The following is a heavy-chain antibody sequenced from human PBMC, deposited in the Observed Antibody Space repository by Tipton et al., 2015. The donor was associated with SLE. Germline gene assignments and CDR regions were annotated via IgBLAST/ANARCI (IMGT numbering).Heavy chain of an antibody. CDR3: PRVRGRGYFQH. D-gene: IGHD3-10*01. V-gene: IGHV4-59*01. Sequence: LRLSCTVSGGSISSYYWSWIRQPPGKGLEWIGYIYYSGSPNYNPSLKSRVTISVDTSKNQFPLKLSSVTAADTAVYYCPRVRGRGYFQHWGQGTRVTVSS. CDR1: GGSISSYY. J-gene: IGHJ1*01. CDR2: IYYSGSP.